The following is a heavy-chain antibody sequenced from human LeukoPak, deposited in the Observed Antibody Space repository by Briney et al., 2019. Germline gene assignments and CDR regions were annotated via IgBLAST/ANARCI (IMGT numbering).Heavy chain of an antibody. Sequence: SETLSLTCAVYGGSFSGYYWSWIRQPPGKGLEWIGEINHSGSTNYNPSLKSRVTISVDKSKNQFSLKLSSVTAADTAVYYCARGPYYYYYMDVWGKGTTVTVSS. V-gene: IGHV4-34*01. J-gene: IGHJ6*03. CDR1: GGSFSGYY. CDR3: ARGPYYYYYMDV. CDR2: INHSGST.